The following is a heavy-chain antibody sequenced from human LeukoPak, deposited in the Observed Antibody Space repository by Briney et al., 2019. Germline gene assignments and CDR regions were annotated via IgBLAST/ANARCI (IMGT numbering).Heavy chain of an antibody. CDR3: AKARYTSGWYVFDY. CDR2: ISGSGGPT. D-gene: IGHD6-19*01. V-gene: IGHV3-23*01. CDR1: GFTFSSYA. Sequence: GGSLRLSCAASGFTFSSYALTWVRQAPGKGLEWVSSISGSGGPTFYADSVKGRFTISRDNSKSTLFLQMDSLRAEDTAIYYCAKARYTSGWYVFDYWGRGTQVTVSS. J-gene: IGHJ4*02.